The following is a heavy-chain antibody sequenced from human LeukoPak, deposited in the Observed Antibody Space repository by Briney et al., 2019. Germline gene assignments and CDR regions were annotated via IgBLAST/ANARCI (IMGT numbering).Heavy chain of an antibody. J-gene: IGHJ4*02. CDR1: GFTFSDYY. Sequence: PGGSLRLSCAASGFTFSDYYMSWIRQAPGKGLEWVSYISSGGSTIYYADSVKGRFTISRDNAKNALYLQMNSLRAEDTAMYYCARAFYGDPPWGYWGQGTLVTVSS. D-gene: IGHD4-17*01. CDR2: ISSGGSTI. CDR3: ARAFYGDPPWGY. V-gene: IGHV3-11*01.